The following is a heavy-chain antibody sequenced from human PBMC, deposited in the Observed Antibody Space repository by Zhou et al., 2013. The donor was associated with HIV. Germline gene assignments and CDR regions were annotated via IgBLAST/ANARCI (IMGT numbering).Heavy chain of an antibody. D-gene: IGHD3-22*01. J-gene: IGHJ4*02. Sequence: QVQLVQSGAEVKKPGSSVKVSCKASGGTFSSYAISWVRQAPGQGLEWMGGIIPIFGTANYAQKFQGRVTITTDESTSTAYMELSSLRSEDTAVYYCAAGYYYDSSGYNNNFDYWGQGTLVTVSS. V-gene: IGHV1-69*05. CDR3: AAGYYYDSSGYNNNFDY. CDR1: GGTFSSYA. CDR2: IIPIFGTA.